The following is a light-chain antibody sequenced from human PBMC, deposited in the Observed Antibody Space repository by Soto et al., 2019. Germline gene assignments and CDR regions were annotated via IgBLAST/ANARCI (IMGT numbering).Light chain of an antibody. V-gene: IGKV1-27*01. CDR2: SAS. CDR3: QKYDSAPRT. CDR1: QGINNY. J-gene: IGKJ1*01. Sequence: VDSVPITCQASQGINNYFAWYQQKPGKVPVLLIYSASTLKSGVPSRFSGRGAGTDFTLTISSLQPEDFATYYCQKYDSAPRTFGQGTKV.